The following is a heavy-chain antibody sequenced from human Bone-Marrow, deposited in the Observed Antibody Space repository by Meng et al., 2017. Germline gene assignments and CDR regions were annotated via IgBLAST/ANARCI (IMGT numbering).Heavy chain of an antibody. CDR2: IYYSGST. J-gene: IGHJ6*02. CDR1: GGSISSGGYY. V-gene: IGHV4-31*03. D-gene: IGHD6-13*01. Sequence: SETLSLTCTVSGGSISSGGYYWSWIRQHPGKGLEWIGYIYYSGSTYYNPSLKSRVTISVDTSKNQFSLKLSSVTAADTAVYYCARDHGSSSWYSAYYYYYGMDVWGQGTTVTVSS. CDR3: ARDHGSSSWYSAYYYYYGMDV.